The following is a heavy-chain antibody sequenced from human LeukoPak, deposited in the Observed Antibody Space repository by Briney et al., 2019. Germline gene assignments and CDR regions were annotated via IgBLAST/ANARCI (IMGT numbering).Heavy chain of an antibody. CDR3: ARDIYGSGRQNWFDP. V-gene: IGHV1-69*13. CDR1: GGTFSSYA. CDR2: IIPIFGTA. J-gene: IGHJ5*02. Sequence: SVKVSCKASGGTFSSYAISWVRQAPGQGLEWMGGIIPIFGTANYAQKFQGRVTITADESTSTAYMELSSLRSEDTAVYYCARDIYGSGRQNWFDPWGQGTLVTVSS. D-gene: IGHD3-10*01.